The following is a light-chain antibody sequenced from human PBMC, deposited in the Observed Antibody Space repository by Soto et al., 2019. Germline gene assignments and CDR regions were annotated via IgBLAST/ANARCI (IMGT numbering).Light chain of an antibody. V-gene: IGKV3-15*01. CDR2: GAS. CDR1: QSGRSN. Sequence: IVMTQSPATLFVSRGERTTLSXRASQSGRSNLVWYQQKIGQAPMLXIXGASTRATGIPARFSGSGSGTDFNLTISSLQPEDVATYYCQQLLSYPITFGQGTRLE. J-gene: IGKJ5*01. CDR3: QQLLSYPIT.